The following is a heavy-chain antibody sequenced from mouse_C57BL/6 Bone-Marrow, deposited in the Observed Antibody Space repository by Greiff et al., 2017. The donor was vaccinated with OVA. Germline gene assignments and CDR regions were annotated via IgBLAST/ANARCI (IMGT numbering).Heavy chain of an antibody. CDR3: ARWGIWLRGVDY. Sequence: VQLKQSGPELVKPGASVKIPCKASGYTFTDYNMDWVKQSHGKSLEWIGDINPNNGGTIYNQKFKGKATLTVDKSSSTAYMELRSLTSEDTAVYYCARWGIWLRGVDYWGQGTSVTVSS. D-gene: IGHD2-2*01. CDR1: GYTFTDYN. J-gene: IGHJ4*01. V-gene: IGHV1-18*01. CDR2: INPNNGGT.